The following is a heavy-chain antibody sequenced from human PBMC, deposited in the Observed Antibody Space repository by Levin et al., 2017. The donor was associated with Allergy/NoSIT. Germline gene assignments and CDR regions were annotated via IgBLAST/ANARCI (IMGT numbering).Heavy chain of an antibody. J-gene: IGHJ6*02. Sequence: KISCKASGGTFSSYAISWVRQAPGQGLEWMGGIIPIFGTANYAQKFQGRVTITADESTSTAYMELSSLRSEDTAVYYCARVRLLWRGNDYDGMDVWGQGTTVTVSS. CDR2: IIPIFGTA. CDR1: GGTFSSYA. V-gene: IGHV1-69*01. D-gene: IGHD3-10*01. CDR3: ARVRLLWRGNDYDGMDV.